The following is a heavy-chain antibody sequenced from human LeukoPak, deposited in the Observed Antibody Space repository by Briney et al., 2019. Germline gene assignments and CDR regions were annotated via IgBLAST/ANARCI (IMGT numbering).Heavy chain of an antibody. CDR3: ARDIVGVTRAFGY. CDR2: IYYSGST. CDR1: GGSISRSGYY. J-gene: IGHJ4*02. V-gene: IGHV4-61*08. Sequence: PSETLSLTCTVSGGSISRSGYYWSWIRQHPGKGLEWIGYIYYSGSTYYNPSLKSRVTMSVDTSKNQFSLKLNSVTAADTAVYYCARDIVGVTRAFGYWGQGTLATVSS. D-gene: IGHD1-26*01.